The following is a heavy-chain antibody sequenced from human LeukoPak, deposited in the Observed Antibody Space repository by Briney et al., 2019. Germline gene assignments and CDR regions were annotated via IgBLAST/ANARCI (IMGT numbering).Heavy chain of an antibody. V-gene: IGHV4-59*01. J-gene: IGHJ4*02. CDR2: IYYTGNT. CDR1: GDTITNYF. CDR3: ARGRVAYSAYYFDY. D-gene: IGHD2-15*01. Sequence: PSENLSLTCTVSGDTITNYFWSWIRQPPGKGLEWIGNIYYTGNTNYKPSLKSRVTMSVDTSTNQFSLRLRSVTAADTAVYYCARGRVAYSAYYFDYWGRGTLVTVSS.